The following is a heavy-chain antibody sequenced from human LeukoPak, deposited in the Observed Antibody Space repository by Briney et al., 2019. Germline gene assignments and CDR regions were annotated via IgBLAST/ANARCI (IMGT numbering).Heavy chain of an antibody. CDR2: INPSGGST. Sequence: ASVKVFCKASGYTFTSYYMHWVRQAPGQGLEWMGIINPSGGSTSYAQKFQGRVTMTRDTSTSTVYMELSSLRSEDTAVYYCARDGHYYDSSGYYPFDYWGQGTLVTVSS. CDR1: GYTFTSYY. D-gene: IGHD3-22*01. J-gene: IGHJ4*02. V-gene: IGHV1-46*01. CDR3: ARDGHYYDSSGYYPFDY.